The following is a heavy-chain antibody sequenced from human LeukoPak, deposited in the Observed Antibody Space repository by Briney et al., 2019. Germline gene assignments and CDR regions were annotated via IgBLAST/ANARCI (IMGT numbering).Heavy chain of an antibody. CDR3: ATRHPLRFPSRGVY. J-gene: IGHJ4*02. CDR1: GYTLAELS. D-gene: IGHD3-3*01. V-gene: IGHV1-24*01. Sequence: ASVKVSCKVSGYTLAELSMHWVRQAPGRGLEWMGGFDPENGKTIYAQKFQGRVTMTEDTSIDTAYMELSSLRFEDTAMYYCATRHPLRFPSRGVYWGQGTLVTVSS. CDR2: FDPENGKT.